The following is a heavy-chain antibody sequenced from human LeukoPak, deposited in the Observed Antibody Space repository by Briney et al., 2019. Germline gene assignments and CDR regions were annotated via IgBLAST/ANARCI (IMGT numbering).Heavy chain of an antibody. CDR2: IYHSGST. V-gene: IGHV4-30-2*01. CDR3: AKQLGYCSDGSCYFPY. J-gene: IGHJ4*02. D-gene: IGHD2-15*01. Sequence: PSETLSLTCAVSGGSISSGGYSWSWIRQPPRKGLEWIGYIYHSGSTYYNPSLKSRVTISVDRSKNQFSLKLSSVTAADTAVYYCAKQLGYCSDGSCYFPYWGQGTLVTVSS. CDR1: GGSISSGGYS.